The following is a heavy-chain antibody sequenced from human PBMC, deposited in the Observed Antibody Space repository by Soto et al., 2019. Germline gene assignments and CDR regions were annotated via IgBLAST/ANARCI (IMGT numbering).Heavy chain of an antibody. V-gene: IGHV4-34*01. Sequence: SETLSLTCAVYGGSFSGYYWSWIRQPPGKGLEWIGEINHSGSTNYNPSLKSRVTISVDTSKNQFSLKLSSVTAADTAVYYCALDEDGEQLDYWGQGTLVTVSS. J-gene: IGHJ4*02. CDR3: ALDEDGEQLDY. D-gene: IGHD3-10*01. CDR2: INHSGST. CDR1: GGSFSGYY.